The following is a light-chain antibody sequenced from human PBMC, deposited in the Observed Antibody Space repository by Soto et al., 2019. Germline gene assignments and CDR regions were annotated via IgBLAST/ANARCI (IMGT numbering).Light chain of an antibody. V-gene: IGKV3-20*01. CDR1: QTVGSN. J-gene: IGKJ1*01. CDR2: GAS. CDR3: QDYGTSWT. Sequence: IGLTLSPDTLSVSPGERATLSCRASQTVGSNLAWYQQKPGQAPRLLIYGASTRATGIPDRFSGSGSGTDFTLTISRLEPEDIAVYYCQDYGTSWTFGQGTKVDIK.